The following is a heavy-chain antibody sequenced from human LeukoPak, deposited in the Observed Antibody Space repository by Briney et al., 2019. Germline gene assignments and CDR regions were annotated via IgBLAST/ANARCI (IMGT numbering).Heavy chain of an antibody. J-gene: IGHJ4*02. CDR3: ARNGPAAGPDY. V-gene: IGHV1-2*02. CDR2: INSNSGGK. D-gene: IGHD6-13*01. Sequence: ASVKVSCKASGYTFTGYYMHWVRQAPGQGLEWMGWINSNSGGKNYAQKFQGRVTMTSDTSISTAYMELSRLRSDDTAVYYCARNGPAAGPDYWGQGTLVTVSS. CDR1: GYTFTGYY.